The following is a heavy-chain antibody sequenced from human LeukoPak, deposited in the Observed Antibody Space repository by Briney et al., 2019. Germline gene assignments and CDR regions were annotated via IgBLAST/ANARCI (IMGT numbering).Heavy chain of an antibody. J-gene: IGHJ4*02. Sequence: PSETLSLTCTVSGGSISSYYWTCIRQPPGQGLGLEWIGYLYYSGGTNYNPSLKSRVTISIDTSKNQVSLKLSSVTAADTAVYYCARLWDSSSSLDYWGQGTLVTVSS. CDR2: LYYSGGT. CDR1: GGSISSYY. V-gene: IGHV4-59*08. D-gene: IGHD6-6*01. CDR3: ARLWDSSSSLDY.